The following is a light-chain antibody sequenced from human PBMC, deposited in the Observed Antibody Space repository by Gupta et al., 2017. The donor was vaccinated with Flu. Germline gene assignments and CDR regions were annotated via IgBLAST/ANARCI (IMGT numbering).Light chain of an antibody. CDR3: LLYYGGNQGV. CDR2: STT. Sequence: TVTLTCASSTGAVTTDYYPNWIQQRPGQAPRALIYSTTNRHSWTPARFSGSLLGGKAALTLSGVQPEDEAEYYCLLYYGGNQGVFGGGIRLTVL. CDR1: TGAVTTDYY. V-gene: IGLV7-43*01. J-gene: IGLJ3*02.